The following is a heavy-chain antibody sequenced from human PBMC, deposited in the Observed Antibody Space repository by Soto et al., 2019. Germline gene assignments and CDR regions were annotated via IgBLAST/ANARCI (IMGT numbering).Heavy chain of an antibody. J-gene: IGHJ4*02. Sequence: GGSLRLSCAASGFTFSSYWMHWVRQAPGKGLVWVSHINSDGSSTSYADYVKGRFTISRDNAKNTLYLQMNSLRAEDTAVYYCARGSRRDGYRADYWGQGTLVTVSS. CDR3: ARGSRRDGYRADY. CDR2: INSDGSST. CDR1: GFTFSSYW. V-gene: IGHV3-74*01. D-gene: IGHD5-12*01.